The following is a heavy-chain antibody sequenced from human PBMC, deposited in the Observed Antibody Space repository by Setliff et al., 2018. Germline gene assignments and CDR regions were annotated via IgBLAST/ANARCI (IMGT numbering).Heavy chain of an antibody. CDR2: VYYSGTA. J-gene: IGHJ4*02. CDR1: GGSINLPH. D-gene: IGHD1-26*01. V-gene: IGHV4-59*11. CDR3: AKGGTYRYFDF. Sequence: PSETLSLTCIVSGGSINLPHWSWIRQTPGKGLECIGYVYYSGTAKYDPSLESRAIMSVDASKDQISLKLNSVTAADTAVYYCAKGGTYRYFDFWGQGALVTVSS.